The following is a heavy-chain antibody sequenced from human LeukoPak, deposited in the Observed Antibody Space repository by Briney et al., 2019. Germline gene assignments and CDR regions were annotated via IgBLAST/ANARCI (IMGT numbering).Heavy chain of an antibody. Sequence: GGSLRLSCAASGFTFSDYAMSWVRQTPGWGLEWDSTISGSAGSTHNADSVKGRFTISRDNSKNTLYLHVSSLRVEDTAVYYCAKDRGFNYGYGFDYWGQGNLVTVSS. CDR1: GFTFSDYA. D-gene: IGHD3-16*01. CDR3: AKDRGFNYGYGFDY. CDR2: ISGSAGST. V-gene: IGHV3-23*01. J-gene: IGHJ4*02.